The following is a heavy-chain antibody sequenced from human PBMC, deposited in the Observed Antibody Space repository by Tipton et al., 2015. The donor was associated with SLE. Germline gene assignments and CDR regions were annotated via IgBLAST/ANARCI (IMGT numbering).Heavy chain of an antibody. D-gene: IGHD6-13*01. CDR2: IYYSGST. CDR3: ARAALRYSSSWQYFQH. CDR1: GGSFSGYY. V-gene: IGHV4-59*01. Sequence: TLSLTCAVYGGSFSGYYWSWIRQPPGKGLEWIGYIYYSGSTNYNPSLKSRVTISVDTSKNQFSLKLSSVTAADTAVYYCARAALRYSSSWQYFQHWGQGTLVTVSS. J-gene: IGHJ1*01.